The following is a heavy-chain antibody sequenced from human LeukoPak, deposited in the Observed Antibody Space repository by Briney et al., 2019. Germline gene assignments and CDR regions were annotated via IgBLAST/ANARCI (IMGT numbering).Heavy chain of an antibody. CDR3: ARKAPYSGSYSTFDY. CDR1: GFTFSSYA. J-gene: IGHJ4*02. D-gene: IGHD1-26*01. CDR2: ISYDGSNK. V-gene: IGHV3-30-3*01. Sequence: GRSLRLSCAASGFTFSSYAMHWVRQAPGKGLEWVAFISYDGSNKYYADSVKGRFTISRDNSKNTLYLQMNSLRAEDTAVYYCARKAPYSGSYSTFDYWGQGTLVTVSS.